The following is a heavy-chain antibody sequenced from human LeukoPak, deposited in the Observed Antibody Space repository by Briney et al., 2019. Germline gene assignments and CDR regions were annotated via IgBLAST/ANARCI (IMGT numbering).Heavy chain of an antibody. CDR1: GGSFGGYY. V-gene: IGHV4-34*01. Sequence: SETLSLTCAVYGGSFGGYYWSWIRQPPGKGLEWIGEINHSGSTNYNPSLKSRVTISVDASKNQFSLKLSSVTAADTAVYYCARGKTRRGYSYGYGGPFDYWGQGTLVTVSS. CDR3: ARGKTRRGYSYGYGGPFDY. CDR2: INHSGST. J-gene: IGHJ4*02. D-gene: IGHD5-18*01.